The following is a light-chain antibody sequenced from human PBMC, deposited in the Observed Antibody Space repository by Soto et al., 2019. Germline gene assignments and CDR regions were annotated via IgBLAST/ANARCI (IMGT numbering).Light chain of an antibody. V-gene: IGLV2-14*01. CDR2: EVS. CDR1: SGDVGGSPY. J-gene: IGLJ2*01. Sequence: QSALTQPASVSGSPGQSITISCTGTSGDVGGSPYVSWHQQHPGKAPKLMIYEVSNRPSGVSNRFSGSKSGNTASLTISGLQAEDEANYSCSSYTSSSTLVFGGGTKLTVL. CDR3: SSYTSSSTLV.